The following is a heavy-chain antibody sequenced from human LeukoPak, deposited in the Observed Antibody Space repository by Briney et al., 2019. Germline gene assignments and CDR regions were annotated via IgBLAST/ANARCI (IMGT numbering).Heavy chain of an antibody. J-gene: IGHJ4*02. CDR3: AKIGAGSSWPRLWY. CDR1: GFTFSSYW. D-gene: IGHD6-13*01. CDR2: ISGSGGST. Sequence: GGSLRLSCAASGFTFSSYWMHWVRQAPGKGLVWVSAISGSGGSTYYADSVKGRFTISRDNSKNTLYLQMNSLRAEDTAVYYCAKIGAGSSWPRLWYWGQGTLVTVSS. V-gene: IGHV3-23*01.